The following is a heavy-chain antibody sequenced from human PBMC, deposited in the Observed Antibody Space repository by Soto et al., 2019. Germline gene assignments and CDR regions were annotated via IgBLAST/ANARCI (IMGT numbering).Heavy chain of an antibody. CDR1: GGTFSSYA. CDR2: IIPIFGTA. CDR3: ARVLDYYDSSGYYFYAFDI. Sequence: SVKISCKASGGTFSSYAISWVRQAPGQGLEWMGGIIPIFGTANYAQKFQGRVTITADKSTSTAYMELSSLRSEDTAVYYCARVLDYYDSSGYYFYAFDIWGQGTMVTVSS. V-gene: IGHV1-69*06. D-gene: IGHD3-22*01. J-gene: IGHJ3*02.